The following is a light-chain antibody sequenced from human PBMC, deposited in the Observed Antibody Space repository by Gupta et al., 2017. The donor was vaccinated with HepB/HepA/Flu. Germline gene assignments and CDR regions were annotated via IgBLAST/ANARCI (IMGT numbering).Light chain of an antibody. J-gene: IGLJ2*01. Sequence: QAVLTQPSSLSASPGASASLTCALRSGLNVGAYRMYWYQQKPGSPPQYPLRFKSDSDTQQGSGVPSRFSGSKYASATAVTIIRYGVEAEDDYYYSSMIWNSSTMIFGGGTKLTVL. V-gene: IGLV5-45*02. CDR1: SGLNVGAYR. CDR3: MIWNSSTMI. CDR2: FKSDSDT.